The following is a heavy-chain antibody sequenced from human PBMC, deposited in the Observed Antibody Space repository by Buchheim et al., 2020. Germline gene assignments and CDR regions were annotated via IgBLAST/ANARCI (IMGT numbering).Heavy chain of an antibody. CDR1: GGSISSSSYY. Sequence: QLQLQESGPGLVKPSETLSLTCTVSGGSISSSSYYWGWIRQPPGKGLEWIGSIYYSGSTYYNPSLKSRVTISVDTSKNQFSLKLSSVTAADTAVHYCARAGGYSGASDWFDPWGQGTL. J-gene: IGHJ5*02. D-gene: IGHD5-12*01. V-gene: IGHV4-39*07. CDR3: ARAGGYSGASDWFDP. CDR2: IYYSGST.